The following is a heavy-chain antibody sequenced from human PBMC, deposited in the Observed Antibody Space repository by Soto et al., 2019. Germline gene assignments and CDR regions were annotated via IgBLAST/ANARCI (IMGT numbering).Heavy chain of an antibody. CDR1: GLTISSYS. V-gene: IGHV3-21*01. J-gene: IGHJ5*02. CDR3: ASAYYYDSPNWFDP. D-gene: IGHD3-22*01. CDR2: ISSSSSYI. Sequence: GGSLRLSCAASGLTISSYSINWVRQAPGKGLEWVSSISSSSSYIYYADSVEGRFTISRDNAKNSLYLQMNSLRAEDTAVYYCASAYYYDSPNWFDPWGKGTLVTVSS.